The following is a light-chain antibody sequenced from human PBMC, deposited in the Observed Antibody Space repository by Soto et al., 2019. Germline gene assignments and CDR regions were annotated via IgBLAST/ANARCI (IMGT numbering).Light chain of an antibody. CDR1: QNINTW. Sequence: DIQMTQSPTTVSASVGDRVTITCRASQNINTWLAWYQQKPGKAPKLLILKASTLESGVPPRFSGSGSGTEFTLTISSLQPDDLGTYYCQQYNNYFWAFGQGTRVEIK. V-gene: IGKV1-5*03. J-gene: IGKJ1*01. CDR3: QQYNNYFWA. CDR2: KAS.